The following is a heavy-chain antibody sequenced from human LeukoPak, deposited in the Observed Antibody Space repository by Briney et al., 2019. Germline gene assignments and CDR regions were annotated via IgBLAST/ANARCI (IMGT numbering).Heavy chain of an antibody. D-gene: IGHD5-12*01. J-gene: IGHJ4*02. CDR2: INQGGSVK. V-gene: IGHV3-7*01. CDR3: ARVGYSGWNLEY. Sequence: PGGSLRLSCAASGCTFRSYWMSWVRQAPGKGLEWVANINQGGSVKYYVDSVKGRFTISRDDAKNSLYVQMNSLRDEDTAVYYCARVGYSGWNLEYWGQGTLVTASS. CDR1: GCTFRSYW.